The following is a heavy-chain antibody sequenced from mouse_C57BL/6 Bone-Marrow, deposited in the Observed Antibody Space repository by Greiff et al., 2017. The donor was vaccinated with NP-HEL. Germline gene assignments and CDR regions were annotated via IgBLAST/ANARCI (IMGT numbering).Heavy chain of an antibody. Sequence: QVQLKQPGAELVKPGASVKLSCKASGYTFTSYWMHWVKQRPGRGLEWIGRIDPNSGGTKYNEKFKSKATLTVDKHSSTAYMQLSSLTSEDSAVYYCARTLYGNYAYWYFDVWGTGTTVTVSS. V-gene: IGHV1-72*01. CDR3: ARTLYGNYAYWYFDV. D-gene: IGHD2-1*01. CDR1: GYTFTSYW. J-gene: IGHJ1*03. CDR2: IDPNSGGT.